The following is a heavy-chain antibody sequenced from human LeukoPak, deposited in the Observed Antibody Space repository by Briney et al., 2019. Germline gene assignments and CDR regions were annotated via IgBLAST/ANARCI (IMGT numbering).Heavy chain of an antibody. Sequence: GGSLRLSCAASGFIFSSYGMHWVRQAPGKGLEWVAFIRYDGRNKYYADSVKGRFTISRDNSKNTLYLQMNSLRGEDTAVYYCAKDSLRERIVGSTTRGVNDYWGQGTLVTVSS. J-gene: IGHJ4*02. CDR3: AKDSLRERIVGSTTRGVNDY. CDR2: IRYDGRNK. V-gene: IGHV3-30*02. D-gene: IGHD1-26*01. CDR1: GFIFSSYG.